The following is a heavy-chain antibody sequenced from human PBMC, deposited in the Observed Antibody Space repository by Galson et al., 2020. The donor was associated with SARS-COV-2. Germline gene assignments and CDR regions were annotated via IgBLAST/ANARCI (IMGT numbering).Heavy chain of an antibody. J-gene: IGHJ4*02. Sequence: GGSLRLSCAASGFTFSSYGMHWVRQAPGKGLEWVAVIWYDGSNIYYADSVKGRFTISRDNSENTLYLQMNSLRAEDTAVYYCARDLNLHSSDWATYYFDYWGQGTLVTVSS. CDR3: ARDLNLHSSDWATYYFDY. CDR1: GFTFSSYG. D-gene: IGHD6-19*01. V-gene: IGHV3-33*01. CDR2: IWYDGSNI.